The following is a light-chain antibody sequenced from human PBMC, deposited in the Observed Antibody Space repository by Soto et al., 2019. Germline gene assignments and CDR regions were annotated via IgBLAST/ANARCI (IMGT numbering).Light chain of an antibody. J-gene: IGKJ4*01. CDR3: QQLNGYQLA. CDR1: QAMSTY. V-gene: IGKV1-9*01. Sequence: DIQLTQSPSFLSAFVGDTVSITCRASQAMSTYLAWYQQKPGKVPKLLIRSASTLQSGVPPRFSGGGSRTEFTLTISTLQPDDSGIYYCQQLNGYQLAFGGGTNVEIK. CDR2: SAS.